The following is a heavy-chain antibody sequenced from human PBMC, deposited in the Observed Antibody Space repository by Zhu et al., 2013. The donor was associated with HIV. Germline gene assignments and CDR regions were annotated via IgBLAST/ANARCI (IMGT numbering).Heavy chain of an antibody. CDR2: ISGYNDSA. V-gene: IGHV1-18*04. CDR1: GYTFTTYG. D-gene: IGHD1-20*01. J-gene: IGHJ4*02. CDR3: ASVYTLDSVPKF. Sequence: QVQLVQSGAEVKRPGASVRVSCKASGYTFTTYGISWVRQAPGQGLEWMGWISGYNDSANYAQKFQGRVIMTTDTSTTTSYMDLRSLRSDDTAVYYCASVYTLDSVPKFWGQGTLVTVSS.